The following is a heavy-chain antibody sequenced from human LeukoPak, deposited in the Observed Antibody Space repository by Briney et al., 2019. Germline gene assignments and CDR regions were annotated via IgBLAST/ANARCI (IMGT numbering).Heavy chain of an antibody. CDR2: IYYSGNT. V-gene: IGHV4-59*08. CDR1: GGSISSYY. D-gene: IGHD3-9*01. J-gene: IGHJ4*02. Sequence: PSETLSLTCTVSGGSISSYYWSWIRQPPGKGREWMGYIYYSGNTNYNPPLKSRLTISVDTSKNQFSLKLSSVTAADTAVYYCARHVWLQPFDYWGQGTLVTVSS. CDR3: ARHVWLQPFDY.